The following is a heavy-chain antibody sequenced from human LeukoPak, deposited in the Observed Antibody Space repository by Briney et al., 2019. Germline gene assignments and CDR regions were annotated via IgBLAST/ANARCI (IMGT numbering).Heavy chain of an antibody. J-gene: IGHJ4*02. V-gene: IGHV1-18*01. D-gene: IGHD4-17*01. Sequence: ASVKVSCKASGYTFTSYPISWVRQAPGQGLEWMGWITTYNGNTHYAQKLQGRVTMTTETSTSAAYMDLRGLRSDDTAVYYCARGYDYGDYVGDFDYWGQGTLVTVSS. CDR2: ITTYNGNT. CDR1: GYTFTSYP. CDR3: ARGYDYGDYVGDFDY.